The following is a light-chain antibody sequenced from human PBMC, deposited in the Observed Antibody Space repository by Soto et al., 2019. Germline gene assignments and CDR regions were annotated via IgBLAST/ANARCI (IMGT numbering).Light chain of an antibody. CDR2: ENN. V-gene: IGLV1-40*01. CDR3: QSYDSSRSGYV. CDR1: SSNIGAGYD. Sequence: QSVLTQPPSVSEAPGQRVTISCTGSSSNIGAGYDAHWYQQVPGTAPKLLIYENNNRPSGVPDRFSGSKSGTSASLAIAGLQAEEEAAYYCQSYDSSRSGYVFGTGTKLTVL. J-gene: IGLJ1*01.